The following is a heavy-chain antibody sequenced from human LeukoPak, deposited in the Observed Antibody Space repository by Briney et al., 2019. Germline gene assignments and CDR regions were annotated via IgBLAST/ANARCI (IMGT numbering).Heavy chain of an antibody. CDR3: ARGQVGGSIDY. CDR1: GYSISSGYY. J-gene: IGHJ4*02. Sequence: KTSETLSLTCTVSGYSISSGYYWGWIRQPPGKGLEWIGNIYHSGSTYYNPSLKSRVTISVDTSKNQFSLKLSSVTAADTAVYYCARGQVGGSIDYWGQGTLVTVSS. CDR2: IYHSGST. V-gene: IGHV4-38-2*02. D-gene: IGHD1-26*01.